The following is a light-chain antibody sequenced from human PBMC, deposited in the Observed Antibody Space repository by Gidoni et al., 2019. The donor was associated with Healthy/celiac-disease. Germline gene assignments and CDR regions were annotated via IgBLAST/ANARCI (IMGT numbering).Light chain of an antibody. J-gene: IGKJ2*01. CDR1: QSISSY. V-gene: IGKV1-39*01. CDR3: QQSYSTPHT. CDR2: AAS. Sequence: DIQMTQSPSSLSASVGDRVTITCRASQSISSYLNWYQQKPGKAPKLLIYAASSLQRGVPSRFSGSGSGTDFTLTISSLQPEDFATYYGQQSYSTPHTFGQGTKLEIK.